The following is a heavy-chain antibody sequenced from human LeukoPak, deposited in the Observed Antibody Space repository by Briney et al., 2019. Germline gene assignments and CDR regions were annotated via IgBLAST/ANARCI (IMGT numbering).Heavy chain of an antibody. J-gene: IGHJ4*02. Sequence: RGSLRLSCAASGFTFTNHGMHWVRQASGKGLEWVAVISWDGSRTFYADSVKGRFTISRDNGKNSLYLQMNSLRVDDTAVYYCAREFPNQVVTATLDFWGQGTLVTVSS. D-gene: IGHD2-15*01. V-gene: IGHV3-30*03. CDR3: AREFPNQVVTATLDF. CDR1: GFTFTNHG. CDR2: ISWDGSRT.